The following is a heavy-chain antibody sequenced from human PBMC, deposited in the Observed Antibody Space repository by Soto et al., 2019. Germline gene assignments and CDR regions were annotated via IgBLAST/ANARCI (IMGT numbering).Heavy chain of an antibody. D-gene: IGHD2-21*02. CDR1: GGSISSGGYY. CDR2: IYYSGST. V-gene: IGHV4-31*03. J-gene: IGHJ6*02. CDR3: ARVCGGDCHYGMDV. Sequence: QVQLQESGPGLVKPSQTLSLTCTVSGGSISSGGYYWSWIRQHPGKGLEWIGYIYYSGSTYYNPSLKSRVTISVGPSRNQFALKLSSVTAADTAVYYCARVCGGDCHYGMDVWGQGTTVNVSS.